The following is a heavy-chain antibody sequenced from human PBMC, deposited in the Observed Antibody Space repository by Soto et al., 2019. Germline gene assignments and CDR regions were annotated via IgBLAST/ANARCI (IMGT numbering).Heavy chain of an antibody. Sequence: QVQLQESGPGLVKPSEILSLTCTVSGGSISSYYWSWIRQPPGKGLEWIGYIYYSGSTNYNPSLKSRVTISVDTSKNQFSLKLSSVTAADTAVSYCARAPYDILTGNRRGYYYGMDVWGQGTTVTVSS. CDR2: IYYSGST. CDR1: GGSISSYY. J-gene: IGHJ6*02. V-gene: IGHV4-59*08. CDR3: ARAPYDILTGNRRGYYYGMDV. D-gene: IGHD3-9*01.